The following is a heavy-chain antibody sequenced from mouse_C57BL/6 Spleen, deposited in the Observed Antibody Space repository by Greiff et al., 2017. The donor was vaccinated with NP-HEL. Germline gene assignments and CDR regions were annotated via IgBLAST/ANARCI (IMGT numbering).Heavy chain of an antibody. CDR2: IWSGGST. Sequence: VMLVESGPGLVQPSQSLSITCTVSGFSLTSYGVHWVRQPPGKGLEWLGVIWSGGSTDYNAAFISRLSISKDNPKSQVFFKMNSLQADDTAIYYCAKTTGYYFDYWGQGTTLTVSS. CDR1: GFSLTSYG. D-gene: IGHD4-1*01. J-gene: IGHJ2*01. V-gene: IGHV2-4*01. CDR3: AKTTGYYFDY.